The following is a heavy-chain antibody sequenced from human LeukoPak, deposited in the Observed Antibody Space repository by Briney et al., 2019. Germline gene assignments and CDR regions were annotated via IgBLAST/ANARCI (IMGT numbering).Heavy chain of an antibody. J-gene: IGHJ4*02. CDR3: ARTNYDTSAYYFDY. V-gene: IGHV4-39*07. D-gene: IGHD3-22*01. CDR1: GDSISSSTYY. Sequence: TSETLSLTCTVSGDSISSSTYYWGWIRQPPGKGLEWIGNIYYSGYTYYNPSLKSRVTMSADTSKNQFSLKLNSVTAADTAVYYCARTNYDTSAYYFDYWGQGTLVTVSS. CDR2: IYYSGYT.